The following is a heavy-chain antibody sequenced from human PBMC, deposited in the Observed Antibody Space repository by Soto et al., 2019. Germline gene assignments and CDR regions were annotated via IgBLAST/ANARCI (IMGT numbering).Heavy chain of an antibody. J-gene: IGHJ6*02. Sequence: GESLKISCKGSGYSFAGYWIGWVRQMPGKGLEWMGIIYPDDSDTRYSPSFQGQVTISADKSISTAYLQWSSLKASDTAMYYCARPLRTGDYYDSSGYLRGNYYYYYGMDVWGQGTTVTVSS. CDR2: IYPDDSDT. CDR1: GYSFAGYW. V-gene: IGHV5-51*01. CDR3: ARPLRTGDYYDSSGYLRGNYYYYYGMDV. D-gene: IGHD3-22*01.